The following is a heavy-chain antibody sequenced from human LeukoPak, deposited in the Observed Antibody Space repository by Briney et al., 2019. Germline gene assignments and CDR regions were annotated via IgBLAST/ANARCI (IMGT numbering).Heavy chain of an antibody. CDR1: GFTVSSNY. J-gene: IGHJ4*02. Sequence: QPGGSLRLSCAASGFTVSSNYMSWVRQAPGKGLEWVSVIYSGGSTYYADSVKGRFTISRDNSKNTLYLQMNSLRAEDTAVYYCARDRGGYDSPYFDYWGQGTLVTVSS. CDR3: ARDRGGYDSPYFDY. CDR2: IYSGGST. D-gene: IGHD5-12*01. V-gene: IGHV3-53*05.